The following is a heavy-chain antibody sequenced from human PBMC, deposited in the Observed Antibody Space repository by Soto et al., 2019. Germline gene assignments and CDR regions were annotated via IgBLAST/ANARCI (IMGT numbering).Heavy chain of an antibody. D-gene: IGHD3-16*01. CDR2: FDPEDGET. J-gene: IGHJ5*02. CDR3: TRDLFSYDYSGILWFDP. V-gene: IGHV1-24*01. Sequence: ASVKVSCKVSGYTLTELSMHWVRQAPGKGLEWMGGFDPEDGETIYAQKFQGRLTMTTDASTRTANMELRSLQTEDTAVYYCTRDLFSYDYSGILWFDPWGQGTLVTVSS. CDR1: GYTLTELS.